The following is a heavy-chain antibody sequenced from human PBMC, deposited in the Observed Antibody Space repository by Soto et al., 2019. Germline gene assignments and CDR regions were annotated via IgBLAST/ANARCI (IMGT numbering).Heavy chain of an antibody. CDR1: GGSISSSSYY. J-gene: IGHJ3*02. Sequence: SETLSLTCTVSGGSISSSSYYWGWIRQPPGKGLEWIGSIYYSGSTYYNPSLKSRVTISVDTSKNQFSLKLSSVTAADTAVYYCARRARPDIAVAGDAFDIWGQGTMVTVS. D-gene: IGHD6-19*01. V-gene: IGHV4-39*01. CDR2: IYYSGST. CDR3: ARRARPDIAVAGDAFDI.